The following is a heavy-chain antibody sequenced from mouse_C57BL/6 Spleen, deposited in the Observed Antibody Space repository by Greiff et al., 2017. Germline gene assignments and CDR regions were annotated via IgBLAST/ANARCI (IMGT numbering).Heavy chain of an antibody. CDR3: AREGLLSPGVAY. Sequence: EVQGVESGGGLVKPGGSLKLSCAASGFTFSSYAMSWVRQTPEKRLEWVATISDGGSYTYYPDNVKGRFTISRDNAKNNLYLQMSHLKSEDTAMYYCAREGLLSPGVAYWGQGTLVTVS. D-gene: IGHD2-1*01. J-gene: IGHJ3*01. CDR2: ISDGGSYT. CDR1: GFTFSSYA. V-gene: IGHV5-4*01.